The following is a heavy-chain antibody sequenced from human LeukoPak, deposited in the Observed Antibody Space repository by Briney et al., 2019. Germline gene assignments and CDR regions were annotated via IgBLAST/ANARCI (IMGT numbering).Heavy chain of an antibody. CDR3: ARESRYYDSSGYYFS. D-gene: IGHD3-22*01. CDR2: IYSGGST. J-gene: IGHJ4*02. V-gene: IGHV3-53*01. Sequence: GGSLRLSCAASGFTVSSNYMSWVRQAPGKGLERVSVIYSGGSTYYADSVKGRFTISRDNSKNTLYLQMNSLRAEDTAVYYCARESRYYDSSGYYFSWGQGTLVTVSS. CDR1: GFTVSSNY.